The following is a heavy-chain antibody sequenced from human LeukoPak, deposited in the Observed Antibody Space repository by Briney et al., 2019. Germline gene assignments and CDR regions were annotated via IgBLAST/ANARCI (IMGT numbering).Heavy chain of an antibody. CDR1: GYSFTNYW. V-gene: IGHV5-51*01. Sequence: GESLKISCKGSGYSFTNYWIGWVRQMPGKGLKWMGIIYPGDSITIYSPSFQGQVTISADKSISTAYVQWSSLKASDTAMYYCGRFGSGSYPYYFHYWGQGTLVTVSS. D-gene: IGHD3-22*01. CDR3: GRFGSGSYPYYFHY. CDR2: IYPGDSIT. J-gene: IGHJ4*02.